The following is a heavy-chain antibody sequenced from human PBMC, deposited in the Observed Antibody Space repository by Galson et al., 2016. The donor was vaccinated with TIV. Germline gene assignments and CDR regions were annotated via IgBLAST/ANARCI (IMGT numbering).Heavy chain of an antibody. CDR2: ISTTSNYI. D-gene: IGHD1-7*01. J-gene: IGHJ3*02. Sequence: SLRLSCAVSGFTFSSYSMNWVRQAPGKGLEWVAPISTTSNYIYYADSVKGRFTISRDNAEDSLYLQINSLRAEDTALYYCARRGNYFSDAFDIWGQGTMVTVSS. CDR3: ARRGNYFSDAFDI. CDR1: GFTFSSYS. V-gene: IGHV3-21*01.